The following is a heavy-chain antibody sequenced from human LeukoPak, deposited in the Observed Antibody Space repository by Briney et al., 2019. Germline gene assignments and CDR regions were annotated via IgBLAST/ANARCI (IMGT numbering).Heavy chain of an antibody. J-gene: IGHJ3*02. CDR2: IYSGGST. V-gene: IGHV3-53*01. D-gene: IGHD1-26*01. CDR1: GFTVSSNY. Sequence: GGSLRLSCAASGFTVSSNYMSWVRQAPGKGLEWVSIIYSGGSTFYADSVKGRFTISRDNSKNTLYIQMNSLRAEDTAVYYCARGGSYLSAFYIWGQGTMVTVSS. CDR3: ARGGSYLSAFYI.